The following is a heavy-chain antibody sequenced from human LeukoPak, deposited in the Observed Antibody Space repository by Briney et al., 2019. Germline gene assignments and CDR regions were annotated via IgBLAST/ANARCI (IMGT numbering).Heavy chain of an antibody. Sequence: GESLKISCKGSGYSFTSYWIGWVRQAPGKGLEWVSSISSSSSYIYYADSVKGRFTISRDNAKNSLYLQMNSLRAEDTAVYYCARDSRYFDYLDYWGQGTLVTVSS. CDR3: ARDSRYFDYLDY. CDR1: GYSFTSYW. J-gene: IGHJ4*02. D-gene: IGHD3-9*01. V-gene: IGHV3-21*01. CDR2: ISSSSSYI.